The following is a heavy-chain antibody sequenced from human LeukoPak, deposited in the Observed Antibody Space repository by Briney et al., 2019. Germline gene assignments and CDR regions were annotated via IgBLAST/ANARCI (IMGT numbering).Heavy chain of an antibody. Sequence: SETLSLTCAVYGGSFSGYYWSWIRQPPGKGLEWIGEINHSGSTNYNPSLKSRVTISVDTSKNQLSLKLSSVTAADTAVYYCARMGQQLALDYWGQGTLVTVSS. CDR3: ARMGQQLALDY. V-gene: IGHV4-34*01. D-gene: IGHD6-13*01. CDR1: GGSFSGYY. J-gene: IGHJ4*02. CDR2: INHSGST.